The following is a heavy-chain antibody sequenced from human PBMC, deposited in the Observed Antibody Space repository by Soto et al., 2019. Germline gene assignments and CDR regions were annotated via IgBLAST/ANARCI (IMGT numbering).Heavy chain of an antibody. V-gene: IGHV4-59*08. J-gene: IGHJ6*03. CDR2: IYYSGST. CDR3: ARTGSSTSCRTPYYYYMDV. CDR1: GGSISSYY. D-gene: IGHD2-2*01. Sequence: PSETLSLTCTVSGGSISSYYWSWIRQPPGKGLEWIGYIYYSGSTNYNTSLKSRVTISVDTSKNQFSLKLSSVTAADTAVYYFARTGSSTSCRTPYYYYMDVWGKGTTVTSP.